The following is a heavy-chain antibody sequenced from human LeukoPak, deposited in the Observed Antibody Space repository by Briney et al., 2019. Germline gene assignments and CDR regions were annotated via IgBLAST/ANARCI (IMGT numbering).Heavy chain of an antibody. CDR3: AKLELAYCGGDCYGTDFFDY. Sequence: PGGSLRLSCAASGFTFSSYAMHWVRQAPGKGLEWVAVISYDGSNKYYADSVKGRFTISRDNSKNTLYLQMNSLRAEDTAVYYCAKLELAYCGGDCYGTDFFDYWGQGTLVTVSS. V-gene: IGHV3-30*04. CDR2: ISYDGSNK. D-gene: IGHD2-21*02. J-gene: IGHJ4*02. CDR1: GFTFSSYA.